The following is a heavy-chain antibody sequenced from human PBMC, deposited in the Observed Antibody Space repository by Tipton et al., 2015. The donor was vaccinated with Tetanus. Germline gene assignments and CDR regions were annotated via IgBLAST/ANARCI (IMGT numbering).Heavy chain of an antibody. Sequence: QSGAEVKKPGASVKVSCKASGYTFTGYYIHWVRQAPGQGLEWMGRINPNRGATNYAQKFQGRVTMTRDTSISTAYMELTSLRSDVTAIYYCARGAMQGHFDSWGRGTLVTVSS. CDR1: GYTFTGYY. J-gene: IGHJ4*02. CDR3: ARGAMQGHFDS. CDR2: INPNRGAT. V-gene: IGHV1-2*06.